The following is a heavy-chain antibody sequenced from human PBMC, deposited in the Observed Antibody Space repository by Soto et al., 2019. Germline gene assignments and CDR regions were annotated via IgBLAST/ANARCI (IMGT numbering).Heavy chain of an antibody. J-gene: IGHJ4*02. CDR3: ARPRYDGSGTPFDY. D-gene: IGHD3-22*01. CDR2: INTDGSST. Sequence: EVQLVESGGGLVQPGGSLRLSCAASGFTFSSYWMHWVRQVPGKGLVWVSRINTDGSSTSYADSVKGRCTISRDNAKNTLYLQMNSLLAEDTAVYYCARPRYDGSGTPFDYWGQGTLVTVSS. V-gene: IGHV3-74*01. CDR1: GFTFSSYW.